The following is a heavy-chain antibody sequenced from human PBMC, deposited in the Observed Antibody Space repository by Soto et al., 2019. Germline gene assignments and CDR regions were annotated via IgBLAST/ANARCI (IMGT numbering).Heavy chain of an antibody. Sequence: QVQLVQSGAEVMKPGSSVKVSCKASGGTFSSYAINWVRQAPGQGLEWMGGIIPIFATADYAQKFQGRVTITADESTGTAYLELSSLRSEDTAVYYCAQCLLGVNYYYGMDVWGQGTTVTVSS. J-gene: IGHJ6*02. D-gene: IGHD3-16*01. V-gene: IGHV1-69*12. CDR3: AQCLLGVNYYYGMDV. CDR2: IIPIFATA. CDR1: GGTFSSYA.